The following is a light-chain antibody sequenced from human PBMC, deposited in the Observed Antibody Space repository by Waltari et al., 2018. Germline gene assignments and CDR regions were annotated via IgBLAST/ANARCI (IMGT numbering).Light chain of an antibody. CDR2: YKSDSDK. CDR1: SGINVGAYR. CDR3: MIFHGNAWV. Sequence: QAVLTQPSSLSASPGASASLTCTLRSGINVGAYRIYWYQQKPGSPPQYLLRYKSDSDKGLGSGVPSRFSGSKDASANAGSLLISGLQADDEADYYCMIFHGNAWVFGGGTKLTVL. J-gene: IGLJ2*01. V-gene: IGLV5-45*03.